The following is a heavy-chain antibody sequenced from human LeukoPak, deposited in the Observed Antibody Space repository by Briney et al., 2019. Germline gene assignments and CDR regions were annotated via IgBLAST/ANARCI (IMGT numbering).Heavy chain of an antibody. D-gene: IGHD3-22*01. Sequence: GGSLRLSCAASGFTFSSYAMSWVRQAPGKGLEWVSGISGTGGNTDHADSVKGRFTISRDNSKDTLYLQMNSLRAEDTAIYYCAKASSPSSGCITYWGQGTLVTVSS. J-gene: IGHJ4*02. CDR2: ISGTGGNT. CDR1: GFTFSSYA. V-gene: IGHV3-23*01. CDR3: AKASSPSSGCITY.